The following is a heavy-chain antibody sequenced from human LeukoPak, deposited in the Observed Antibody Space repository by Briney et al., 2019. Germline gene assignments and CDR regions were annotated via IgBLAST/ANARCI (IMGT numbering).Heavy chain of an antibody. CDR1: GFTFSSYS. CDR3: ARDLACSGGSCYPFDY. CDR2: ISSSSSYI. V-gene: IGHV3-21*01. D-gene: IGHD2-15*01. J-gene: IGHJ4*02. Sequence: GGSLRLSCAASGFTFSSYSMNWVRQAPGKGLEWVSSISSSSSYIYYADSVKGRFTISRDNAKNSLYLQMNSLRAEDTAVYYCARDLACSGGSCYPFDYWGQGTLVTVSS.